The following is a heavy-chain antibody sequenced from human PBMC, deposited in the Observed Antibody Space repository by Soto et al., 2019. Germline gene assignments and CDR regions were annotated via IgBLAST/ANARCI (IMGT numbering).Heavy chain of an antibody. CDR1: GYTFTSYY. V-gene: IGHV1-46*01. D-gene: IGHD3-9*01. CDR3: AREKGQDYYDILTGYLGPYYYYGMDV. CDR2: INPSGGSK. J-gene: IGHJ6*02. Sequence: ASVKVSCKASGYTFTSYYMHWVRQAPGQGLEWKGIINPSGGSKSYAQKFQGRVNMNRDTSTSTVYMELSILISEDTAVYYCAREKGQDYYDILTGYLGPYYYYGMDVWGQGTTVTVSS.